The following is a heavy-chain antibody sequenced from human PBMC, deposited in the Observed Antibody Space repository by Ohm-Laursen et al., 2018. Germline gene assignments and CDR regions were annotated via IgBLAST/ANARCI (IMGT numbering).Heavy chain of an antibody. CDR1: GYTFTSYY. D-gene: IGHD4-17*01. CDR2: INPSGGST. Sequence: GASVKVSCKASGYTFTSYYMHWVRQAPGQGLEWMGIINPSGGSTSYAQKFQGRVTMTRDTSTSTVYMELSSLRSEDTAVYYCARDRVATRSGDYGATDYWGQGTLVTVSS. CDR3: ARDRVATRSGDYGATDY. V-gene: IGHV1-46*01. J-gene: IGHJ4*02.